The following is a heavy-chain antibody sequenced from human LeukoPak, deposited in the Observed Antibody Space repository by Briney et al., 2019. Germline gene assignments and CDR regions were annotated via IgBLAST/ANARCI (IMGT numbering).Heavy chain of an antibody. CDR1: GFTFSSYA. V-gene: IGHV3-15*01. Sequence: GGSLRLSCAASGFTFSSYAMSWVRQAPGKGLEWVGRIKSNTDGGTTDYAAPVKGRFTISRDDSKNTLYLQMNSLKAEDTAVYYCTTDLGSSSWYDFWGQGTLVTVSS. CDR3: TTDLGSSSWYDF. D-gene: IGHD6-13*01. CDR2: IKSNTDGGTT. J-gene: IGHJ4*02.